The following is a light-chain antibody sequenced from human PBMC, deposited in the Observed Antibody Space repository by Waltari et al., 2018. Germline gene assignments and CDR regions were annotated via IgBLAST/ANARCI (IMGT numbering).Light chain of an antibody. CDR2: GAS. Sequence: VLTQSPGTLSLSPGERATLSCRASQRITKKFFAWYQQKPGQAPRLLIYGASGRAAGIPDRCRGSGSGTDFTLTISRLEPEDSAVYYCQQYGSSVMYTFGQGTKLEIK. CDR3: QQYGSSVMYT. J-gene: IGKJ2*01. V-gene: IGKV3-20*01. CDR1: QRITKKF.